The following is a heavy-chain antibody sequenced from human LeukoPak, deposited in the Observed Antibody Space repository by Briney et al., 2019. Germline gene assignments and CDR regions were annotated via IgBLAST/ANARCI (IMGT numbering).Heavy chain of an antibody. Sequence: GRSLRLSCAASGFTFSSYAMHWVRQAPGKGLEWVAVISYDGSNKYYADSVKGRFTISRDNSKNTLYLQMNSLRAEDTAVYYCARSFDWLLYGGAFDIWGQGTMVTVSS. J-gene: IGHJ3*02. CDR1: GFTFSSYA. CDR3: ARSFDWLLYGGAFDI. CDR2: ISYDGSNK. D-gene: IGHD3-9*01. V-gene: IGHV3-30-3*01.